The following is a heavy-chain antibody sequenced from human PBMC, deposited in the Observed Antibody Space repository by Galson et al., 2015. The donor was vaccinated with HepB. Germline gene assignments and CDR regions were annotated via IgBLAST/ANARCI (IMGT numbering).Heavy chain of an antibody. CDR3: VREGVGGGDY. CDR2: ISSSSGYR. Sequence: SLRLSCAASGFTFRDYYMSWIRQAPGKGLECISHISSSSGYRNYADSVKGRFTISRDNAKNSLFLQMNSLRVEDTAVYYCVREGVGGGDYWGQGTLVTVTS. CDR1: GFTFRDYY. J-gene: IGHJ4*02. V-gene: IGHV3-11*06. D-gene: IGHD1-26*01.